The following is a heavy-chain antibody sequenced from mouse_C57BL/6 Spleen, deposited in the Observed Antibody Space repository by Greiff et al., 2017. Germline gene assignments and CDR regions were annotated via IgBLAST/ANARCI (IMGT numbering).Heavy chain of an antibody. CDR1: GYSFTDYN. CDR2: INPNYGTP. V-gene: IGHV1-39*01. J-gene: IGHJ4*01. Sequence: VQLKQSGPELVKPGASVKISCKASGYSFTDYNMNWVKQSNGKSLEWIGVINPNYGTPSSNQKFKGKATLTVDQSSSTAYMQLNSLTSEDSAVYYYARWDYDSYAMDYWGQGTSVTVAS. CDR3: ARWDYDSYAMDY. D-gene: IGHD2-4*01.